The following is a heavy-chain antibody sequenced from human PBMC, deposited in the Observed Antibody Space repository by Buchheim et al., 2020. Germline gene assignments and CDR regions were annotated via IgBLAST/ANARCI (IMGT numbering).Heavy chain of an antibody. V-gene: IGHV4-4*07. J-gene: IGHJ4*02. CDR1: GDSLDSYY. CDR3: ARGMHIVLSRQRAFDH. Sequence: QVQLLESGPGLVKPSETLSLTCTVSGDSLDSYYWSWIRQPAGKGLEWMGRIYSTGTTDYNPSLMSRFTMSVDKSKNQFSLKLNSVTAADTAVYYCARGMHIVLSRQRAFDHWGQGTL. D-gene: IGHD2/OR15-2a*01. CDR2: IYSTGTT.